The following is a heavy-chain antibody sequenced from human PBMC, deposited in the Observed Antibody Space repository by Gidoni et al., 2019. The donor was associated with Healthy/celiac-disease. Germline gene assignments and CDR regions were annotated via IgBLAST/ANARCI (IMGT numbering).Heavy chain of an antibody. D-gene: IGHD3-3*01. CDR2: INSDGSST. J-gene: IGHJ4*02. CDR3: ARVGGLRFLEWLSTFDY. Sequence: EVQLVESGGGLVQPGGSLRLSCAASGFTFSSYWMHWVRQAPGKGLVWVSRINSDGSSTSYADSVKGRFTISRDNAKNTLYLQMNSLRAEDTAVYYCARVGGLRFLEWLSTFDYWGQGTLVTVSS. CDR1: GFTFSSYW. V-gene: IGHV3-74*01.